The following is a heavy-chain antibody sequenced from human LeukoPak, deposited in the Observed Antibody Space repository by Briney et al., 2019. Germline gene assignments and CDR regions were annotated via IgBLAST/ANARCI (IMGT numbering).Heavy chain of an antibody. CDR1: GTIFSDAW. CDR2: VTRKTDGGTT. J-gene: IGHJ6*03. D-gene: IGHD2-2*02. Sequence: GGSLRLSCAASGTIFSDAWMTWVRQAPGKGLEWVGRVTRKTDGGTTDYAAPVKGRFTISRDDSENTLYLQMNSLKTEDTAVYYCTTGDCRTTSCYTDYYYYYMDVWGKGTTVTVSS. V-gene: IGHV3-15*01. CDR3: TTGDCRTTSCYTDYYYYYMDV.